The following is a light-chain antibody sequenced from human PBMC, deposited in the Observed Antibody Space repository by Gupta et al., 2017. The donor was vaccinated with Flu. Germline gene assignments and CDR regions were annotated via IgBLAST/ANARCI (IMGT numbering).Light chain of an antibody. J-gene: IGKJ1*01. CDR1: QSISSY. CDR2: AAC. V-gene: IGKV1-39*01. Sequence: PSSLSASVGDRVTITCRASQSISSYLNWYQQKPGKAPKLLIDAACRVKSGVPSRFSGSGSGTDFTLTISRLQPEDFATYYCQHSYSTPWTFGQGTKVEIK. CDR3: QHSYSTPWT.